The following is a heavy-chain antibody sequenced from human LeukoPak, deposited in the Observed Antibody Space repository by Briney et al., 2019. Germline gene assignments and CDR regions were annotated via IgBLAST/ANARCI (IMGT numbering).Heavy chain of an antibody. CDR2: IYPGDSHT. CDR3: ARADDDYAHNSAYFDY. Sequence: KAGESLKISCKGSGYSFTSYWIGWGRQMPEKGLEWMGIIYPGDSHTRYSPSFQGQVTISADKSIRTAYLQWSSLKASDTAMYYCARADDDYAHNSAYFDYWGQGTLVTVSS. V-gene: IGHV5-51*01. CDR1: GYSFTSYW. D-gene: IGHD4-17*01. J-gene: IGHJ4*02.